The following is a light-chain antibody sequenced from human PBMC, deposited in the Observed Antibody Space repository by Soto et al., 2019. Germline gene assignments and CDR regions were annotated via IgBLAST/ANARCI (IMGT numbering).Light chain of an antibody. CDR1: SSDVGGYNY. J-gene: IGLJ1*01. CDR2: DVS. CDR3: SSYTRSSISSYV. V-gene: IGLV2-14*01. Sequence: AAGSQPACVTGSPAEAAATSCNRTSSDVGGYNYVSWYQQHPGKAPKLMIYDVSNRPSGVSNRFSGSKSGNTASLTISGLQAEDEADSYCSSYTRSSISSYVFGPGTKVTV.